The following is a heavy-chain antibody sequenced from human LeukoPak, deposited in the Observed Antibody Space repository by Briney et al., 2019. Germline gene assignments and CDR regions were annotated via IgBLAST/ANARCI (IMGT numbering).Heavy chain of an antibody. CDR3: ARAGYGLWGGLAENWFDP. CDR2: IYYSGST. V-gene: IGHV4-39*07. Sequence: KPSETLSLTCTVSGGSISSSRYYWGWIRQPPGKGLEWIGSIYYSGSTYYNPSLKSRVTISVDTCKNQFSLKLSSVTAADTAVYYCARAGYGLWGGLAENWFDPWGQGTLVTVSS. J-gene: IGHJ5*02. D-gene: IGHD5-18*01. CDR1: GGSISSSRYY.